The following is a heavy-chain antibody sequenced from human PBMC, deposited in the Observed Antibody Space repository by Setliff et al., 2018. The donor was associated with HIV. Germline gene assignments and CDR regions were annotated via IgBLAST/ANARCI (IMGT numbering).Heavy chain of an antibody. D-gene: IGHD4-17*01. J-gene: IGHJ2*01. CDR1: GGSISSGDYY. V-gene: IGHV4-31*03. Sequence: SETLSLTCSVFGGSISSGDYYWSWLRQHPGKGLEWIGYIYHSGTTYYNPSLASRVIISADTSRKRFSLQLNSVTAADTGVYFRARAPQDRTTWYFDLWGRGTLVTVS. CDR2: IYHSGTT. CDR3: ARAPQDRTTWYFDL.